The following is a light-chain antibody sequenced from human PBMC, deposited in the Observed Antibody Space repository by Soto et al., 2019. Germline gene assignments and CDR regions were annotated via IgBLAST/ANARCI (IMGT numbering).Light chain of an antibody. CDR3: SSHTSSSTRV. CDR1: SSDIGIYNY. V-gene: IGLV2-14*01. J-gene: IGLJ1*01. Sequence: QSVLTQPASVSGSPGQSITISCTGTSSDIGIYNYVSWYQQHPGKAPKLLIYEVSNRPSGVSTRFSGSKSGNTASLTISGLQAEDEADYYCSSHTSSSTRVFGTGTKLTVL. CDR2: EVS.